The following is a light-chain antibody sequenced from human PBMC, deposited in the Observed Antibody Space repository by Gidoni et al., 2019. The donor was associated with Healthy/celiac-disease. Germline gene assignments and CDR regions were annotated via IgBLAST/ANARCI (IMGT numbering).Light chain of an antibody. V-gene: IGKV3-15*01. J-gene: IGKJ1*01. CDR2: GAS. CDR3: QQYNNWPRX. Sequence: EIVMTQSPATLSVSPGERATLSCRASQSVSSNLAWYQQKPGQAPQLLIYGASTRATGIPARFSGSGSGTEFTLTISSLQSEDFAVYYCQQYNNWPRXFXQGTKVEIK. CDR1: QSVSSN.